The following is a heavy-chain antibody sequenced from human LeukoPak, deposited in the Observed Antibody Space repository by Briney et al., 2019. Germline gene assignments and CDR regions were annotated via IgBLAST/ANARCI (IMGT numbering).Heavy chain of an antibody. D-gene: IGHD5-18*01. CDR3: ARVRLWFGAYFVY. CDR1: GGSISSYY. J-gene: IGHJ4*02. V-gene: IGHV4-59*01. CDR2: IYYSGST. Sequence: PSETLSLTCTVSGGSISSYYWSWIRQPPGKGLEWIGYIYYSGSTNYNPSLKSRVTISVDTSKNQFSLKLSSVTAADTAVYYCARVRLWFGAYFVYWGQGTLVTVSS.